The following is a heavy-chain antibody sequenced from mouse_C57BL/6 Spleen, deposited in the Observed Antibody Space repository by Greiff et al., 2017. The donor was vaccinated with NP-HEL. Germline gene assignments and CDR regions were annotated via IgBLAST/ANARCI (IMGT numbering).Heavy chain of an antibody. V-gene: IGHV1-80*01. CDR3: ARERTLYYFDY. Sequence: VQLQQSGAELVKPGASVKISCTASGYAFSSYWMNWVNKRPGKGLEWIGQIYPGDGDTDYNGKCKGKATLTADKSSSTAYMQLSSLTSEDSAVYFCARERTLYYFDYWGQGTTLTVSS. CDR1: GYAFSSYW. J-gene: IGHJ2*01. CDR2: IYPGDGDT.